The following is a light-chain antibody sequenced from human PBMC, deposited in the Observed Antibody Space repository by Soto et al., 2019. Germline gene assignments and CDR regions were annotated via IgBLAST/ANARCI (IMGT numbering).Light chain of an antibody. V-gene: IGLV1-44*01. Sequence: QSVLNQPPSASGTPGQRVTISFFGNSSNIGSKTVNWYQQLPGTAPQLLIYSNYQRPSGVPDRFSGSKSGTSASLAISGLRSEDEADYYCSAWDASLNGYVFGTGTKVTVL. CDR2: SNY. CDR1: SSNIGSKT. J-gene: IGLJ1*01. CDR3: SAWDASLNGYV.